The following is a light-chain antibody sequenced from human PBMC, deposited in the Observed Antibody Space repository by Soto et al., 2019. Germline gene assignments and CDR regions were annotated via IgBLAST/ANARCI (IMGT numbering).Light chain of an antibody. V-gene: IGKV3-11*01. CDR2: DAS. J-gene: IGKJ4*01. CDR3: QQRSNWPSLT. Sequence: LIQSPATLSLSPGERATLSCSASQSVGSYLAWYQHKPGQAPRLLISDASNRATGIPARFSGSGSETDFTLTISSLEPEDSAVYYCQQRSNWPSLTFGGGTKVDIK. CDR1: QSVGSY.